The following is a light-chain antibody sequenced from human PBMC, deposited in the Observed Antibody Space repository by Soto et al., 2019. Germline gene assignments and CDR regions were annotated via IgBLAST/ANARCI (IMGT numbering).Light chain of an antibody. CDR1: QSFITQ. V-gene: IGKV3-15*01. CDR2: TAS. J-gene: IGKJ1*01. CDR3: QQYNDWHPWT. Sequence: ERILTQSPATLSVSPGDRATVSCRASQSFITQLAWYQHKPGQAPRLLIFTASHRATGVPPRFSGSGSGTDFTLTISSLKSEDFAVYYCQQYNDWHPWTFGHGTKVDI.